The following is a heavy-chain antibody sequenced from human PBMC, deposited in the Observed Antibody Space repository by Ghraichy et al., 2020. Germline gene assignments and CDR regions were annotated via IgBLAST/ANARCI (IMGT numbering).Heavy chain of an antibody. CDR2: IKEDGSEK. CDR1: GFTFRNYW. V-gene: IGHV3-7*01. CDR3: AREGGDQYSSSPNY. D-gene: IGHD6-13*01. Sequence: GGSLRLSCAASGFTFRNYWMSWVRQAPGKGLEWVANIKEDGSEKYHVDSVKGRFTISRDNAKNSLYLQMNSLRAEDTAVYYCAREGGDQYSSSPNYWGQGTLVTVSS. J-gene: IGHJ4*02.